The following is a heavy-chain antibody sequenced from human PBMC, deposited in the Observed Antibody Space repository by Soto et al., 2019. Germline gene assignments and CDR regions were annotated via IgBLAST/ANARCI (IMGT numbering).Heavy chain of an antibody. J-gene: IGHJ4*02. CDR2: ISGYNGNT. V-gene: IGHV1-18*01. CDR3: ARDGYTFGSYYFDH. CDR1: GYTFTSYG. D-gene: IGHD1-1*01. Sequence: QAQLVQSGAEVKKPGGSVKVSRKTSGYTFTSYGIIWVRQAPGQGLEWMGWISGYNGNTEYGQKFQGRVTMTTDTSASTASLELRSLRADDTTVYYCARDGYTFGSYYFDHWGQGTLVTVSS.